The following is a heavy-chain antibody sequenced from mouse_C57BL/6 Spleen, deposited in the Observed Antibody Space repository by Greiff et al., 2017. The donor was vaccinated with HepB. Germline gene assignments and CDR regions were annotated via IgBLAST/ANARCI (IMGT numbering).Heavy chain of an antibody. CDR2: IYPGSGNT. V-gene: IGHV1-66*01. Sequence: QVQLQQSGPELVKPGASVKISCKASGYSFTSYYIHWVKQRPGQGLEWIGWIYPGSGNTKYNEKFKGKATLTADTSSSTAYMQLSSLTSEDSAVYYCARYPNWDEAMDYWGQGTSVTVSS. CDR3: ARYPNWDEAMDY. CDR1: GYSFTSYY. D-gene: IGHD4-1*01. J-gene: IGHJ4*01.